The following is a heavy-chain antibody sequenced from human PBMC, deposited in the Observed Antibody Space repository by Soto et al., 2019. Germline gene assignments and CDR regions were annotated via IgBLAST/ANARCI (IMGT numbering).Heavy chain of an antibody. V-gene: IGHV3-66*01. CDR2: IYDDGST. CDR3: EKGKSSYSSYGVDV. D-gene: IGHD6-6*01. CDR1: GFTVSNYY. Sequence: GGSLRLSCAASGFTVSNYYMSWVRQAPGKGLEWVSVIYDDGSTYYADSVKGRFTISRDNSKSTFFLKLNSLRAEDTALYSCEKGKSSYSSYGVDVWGQGTTVTVSS. J-gene: IGHJ6*02.